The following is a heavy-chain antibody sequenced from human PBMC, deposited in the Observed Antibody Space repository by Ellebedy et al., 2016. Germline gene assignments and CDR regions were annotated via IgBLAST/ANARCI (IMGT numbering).Heavy chain of an antibody. J-gene: IGHJ2*01. Sequence: GGSLRLSCAASGFTFSSYAMSWVRQAPGKGLEWVSGISASGGSTYYADSVEGRFTISRDNPENPLYLQMNSLRAEDTAVYYCAKDRYYYDSSGYYYDRPYWYFDLWGRGTLVTVSS. CDR1: GFTFSSYA. D-gene: IGHD3-22*01. CDR2: ISASGGST. CDR3: AKDRYYYDSSGYYYDRPYWYFDL. V-gene: IGHV3-23*01.